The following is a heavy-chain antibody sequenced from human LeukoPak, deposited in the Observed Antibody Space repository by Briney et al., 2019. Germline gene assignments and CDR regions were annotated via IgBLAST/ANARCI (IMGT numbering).Heavy chain of an antibody. CDR3: ARVNYDFWSGSLDY. CDR2: IYYSGST. J-gene: IGHJ4*02. V-gene: IGHV4-59*01. Sequence: VKPSETLSLTCTVSGCSISSYYWSWIRQPPGKGLEWIGYIYYSGSTNYNPFLKSRVTISVDTSKNQFSLKLSSVTAADTAVYYCARVNYDFWSGSLDYWGQGTLVTVSS. CDR1: GCSISSYY. D-gene: IGHD3-3*01.